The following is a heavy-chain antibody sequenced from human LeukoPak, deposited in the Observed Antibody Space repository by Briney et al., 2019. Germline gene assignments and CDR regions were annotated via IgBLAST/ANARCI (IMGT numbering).Heavy chain of an antibody. D-gene: IGHD1-26*01. J-gene: IGHJ4*02. CDR1: GFTFSNYW. V-gene: IGHV4-34*01. CDR2: INHSGST. CDR3: ARGRVGAHMGGVDY. Sequence: GSLRLSCAASGFTFSNYWMSWVRQPPGKGLEWIGEINHSGSTNYNPSLKSRVTISVDTSKNQFSLKLSSVTAADTAVYYCARGRVGAHMGGVDYWGQGTLVTVSS.